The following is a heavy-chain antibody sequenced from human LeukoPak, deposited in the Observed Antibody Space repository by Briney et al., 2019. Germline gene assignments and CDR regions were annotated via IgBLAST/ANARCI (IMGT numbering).Heavy chain of an antibody. D-gene: IGHD5-18*01. V-gene: IGHV4-31*03. CDR2: IYYSGST. Sequence: PSETLSLTCTVSGGSISSGGYYWSWIRQHPGKGLEWIGYIYYSGSTYYNPSLKGRVTISVDTSKNQFSLKLSSVTAADTAVYYCARHRAPTAMDPIYYFDYWGQGTLVTVSS. CDR3: ARHRAPTAMDPIYYFDY. J-gene: IGHJ4*02. CDR1: GGSISSGGYY.